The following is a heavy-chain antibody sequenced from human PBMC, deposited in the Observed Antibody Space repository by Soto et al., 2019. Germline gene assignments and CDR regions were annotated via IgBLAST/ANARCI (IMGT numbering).Heavy chain of an antibody. V-gene: IGHV1-69*12. CDR1: GGTFSSYA. CDR2: IIPIFGTA. J-gene: IGHJ5*02. D-gene: IGHD6-6*01. Sequence: QVQLVQSGAEVKKPGSSVKVSCKASGGTFSSYAISWVRQAPGQGHGWMGGIIPIFGTANYAQKFQGRVTSTADESSSTADMELSSLRSEYTAVYYCARELSSSSSNWFDPWGKGTLVTVSA. CDR3: ARELSSSSSNWFDP.